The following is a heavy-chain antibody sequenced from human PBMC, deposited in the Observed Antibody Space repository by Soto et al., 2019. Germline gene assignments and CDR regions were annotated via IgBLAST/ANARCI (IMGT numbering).Heavy chain of an antibody. V-gene: IGHV3-73*01. Sequence: PGGSLRLSCAASGFTFSVSAVHWVRQASGRGLEWIGRIRNKVNSYATVYPASVRGRFRLSRDDSKNTAYLQMNSLRTDDTAVYYCATLPNADGGVGGRYFDLWGRGTLVTVSS. J-gene: IGHJ2*01. D-gene: IGHD4-17*01. CDR3: ATLPNADGGVGGRYFDL. CDR1: GFTFSVSA. CDR2: IRNKVNSYAT.